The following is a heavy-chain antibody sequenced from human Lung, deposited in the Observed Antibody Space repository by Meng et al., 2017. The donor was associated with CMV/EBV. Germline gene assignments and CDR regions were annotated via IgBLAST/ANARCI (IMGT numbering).Heavy chain of an antibody. V-gene: IGHV3-7*04. J-gene: IGHJ4*02. D-gene: IGHD3-10*01. CDR1: GFTFSNYW. CDR2: IKQDGGER. Sequence: ESXKISXAASGFTFSNYWMSWVRQAPGKGLEWVANIKQDGGERYYVDSVKGRFTISRDNAKNSLYLQMNSLRAEDTAVYFCARAATYYSGSGSYYDSWGQGXLVTVSS. CDR3: ARAATYYSGSGSYYDS.